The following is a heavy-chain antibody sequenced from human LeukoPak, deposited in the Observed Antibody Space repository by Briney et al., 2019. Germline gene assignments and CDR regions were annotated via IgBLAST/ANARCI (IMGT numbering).Heavy chain of an antibody. J-gene: IGHJ4*02. CDR1: GFTFNDYY. Sequence: GGSLRLSCAASGFTFNDYYMSWIRQAPGKGLEWGSYISSSGRTMYYADSVKGRFTISRDNAKNSLFLQMNSLRAEDTAVYYCVRGGRSSGSYGADYWGQGTLVTVSS. CDR2: ISSSGRTM. D-gene: IGHD1-26*01. V-gene: IGHV3-11*01. CDR3: VRGGRSSGSYGADY.